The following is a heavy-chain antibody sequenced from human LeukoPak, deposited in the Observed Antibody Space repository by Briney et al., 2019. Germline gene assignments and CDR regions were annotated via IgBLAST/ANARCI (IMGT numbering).Heavy chain of an antibody. J-gene: IGHJ6*02. V-gene: IGHV3-23*01. CDR1: GFTFSSYS. CDR3: AKAASSSWPSYYYGMDV. CDR2: ITGGGRNT. D-gene: IGHD6-13*01. Sequence: PGGSLRLACEAWGFTFSSYSMSWVRKAPGKGLEWLSVITGGGRNTYYADSVKGRFTISKVNSKNTVYLQMSSLRVDDTAVYYCAKAASSSWPSYYYGMDVWGQGTTVNVSS.